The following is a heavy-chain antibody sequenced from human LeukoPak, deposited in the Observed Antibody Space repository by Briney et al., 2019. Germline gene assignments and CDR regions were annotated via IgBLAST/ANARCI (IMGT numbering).Heavy chain of an antibody. V-gene: IGHV3-53*01. Sequence: GGSLRLSCVVSGFTVSTSYMSWVRQAPGRGLEWVSVLYSGGSSYYADSVKGRFTISRDNSKNTLYLQMNSLRPEDTALYYCAREGPNYFDYWGQGTLVTVSS. CDR1: GFTVSTSY. CDR2: LYSGGSS. CDR3: AREGPNYFDY. J-gene: IGHJ4*02.